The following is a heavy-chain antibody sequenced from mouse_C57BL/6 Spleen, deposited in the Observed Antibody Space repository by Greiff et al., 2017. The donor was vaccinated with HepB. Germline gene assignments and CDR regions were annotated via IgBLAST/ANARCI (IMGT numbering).Heavy chain of an antibody. J-gene: IGHJ4*01. Sequence: QVHVKQPGAELVKPGASVKMSCKASGYTFTSYWITWVKQRPGQGLEWIGDIYPGSGSTNYNEKFKSKATLTVDTSSSTAYMQISSLTSEDSAVYYCVYSNYEDYYAMDYWGQGTSVTVSS. CDR3: VYSNYEDYYAMDY. CDR1: GYTFTSYW. CDR2: IYPGSGST. D-gene: IGHD2-5*01. V-gene: IGHV1-55*01.